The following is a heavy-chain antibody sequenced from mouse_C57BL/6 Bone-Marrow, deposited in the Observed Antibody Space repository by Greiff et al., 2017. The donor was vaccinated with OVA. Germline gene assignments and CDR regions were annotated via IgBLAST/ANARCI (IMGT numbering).Heavy chain of an antibody. J-gene: IGHJ4*01. CDR2: IDPSDSYT. CDR3: ARGYGNYGAMDY. CDR1: GYTFTSYW. Sequence: QVQLKQPGAELVMPGASVKLSCKASGYTFTSYWMHWVKQRPGQGLEWIGEIDPSDSYTNYNQKFKGKSTLTVDKSSSTAYMQLSSLTSEDSAVYYCARGYGNYGAMDYWGQGTSVTVSS. D-gene: IGHD2-1*01. V-gene: IGHV1-69*01.